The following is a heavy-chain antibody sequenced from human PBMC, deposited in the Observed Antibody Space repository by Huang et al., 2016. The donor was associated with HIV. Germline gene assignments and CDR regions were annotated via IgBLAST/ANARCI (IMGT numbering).Heavy chain of an antibody. D-gene: IGHD6-19*01. CDR2: VSHIGDV. V-gene: IGHV4-34*02. CDR3: GGSPGMGMVAGGWVVH. J-gene: IGHJ4*01. Sequence: QVRLQQWGAGLLKLSETLSLTCAVCHGSFSGYFWNWFRVAARKGLEWNGEVSHIGDVNSNPSLQSRVSMSVVPSKEQFSLNLASVTAADSAIYYCGGSPGMGMVAGGWVVHWGHGNQVSVSS. CDR1: HGSFSGYF.